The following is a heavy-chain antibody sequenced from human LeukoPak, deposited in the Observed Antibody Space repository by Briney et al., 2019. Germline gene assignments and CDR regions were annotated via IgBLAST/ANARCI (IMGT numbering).Heavy chain of an antibody. V-gene: IGHV3-7*01. J-gene: IGHJ6*02. Sequence: GGSLTLSCAASGFTFSIYWMTWVRQAPGKGLEGVANIKQDGSEKYYADSVKGRFTISRDKSKNTLYLQMNSLRAEDTALYYCASSHNGANPSGRGMDVWGQGTTVTVSS. CDR2: IKQDGSEK. D-gene: IGHD4/OR15-4a*01. CDR1: GFTFSIYW. CDR3: ASSHNGANPSGRGMDV.